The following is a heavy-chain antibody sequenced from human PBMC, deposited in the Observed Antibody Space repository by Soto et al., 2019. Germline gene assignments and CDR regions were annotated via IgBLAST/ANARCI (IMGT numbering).Heavy chain of an antibody. Sequence: ASVKVSCKASGYTFTCYGISWARQSPGQGLEWMGWISAYNGNTNYAQKLQGRVTMTTDTSTSTAYMELRSLRSDDTAVYYCARQAYYYYGMDVWGQGTTVTVSS. CDR1: GYTFTCYG. V-gene: IGHV1-18*01. CDR2: ISAYNGNT. J-gene: IGHJ6*02. CDR3: ARQAYYYYGMDV.